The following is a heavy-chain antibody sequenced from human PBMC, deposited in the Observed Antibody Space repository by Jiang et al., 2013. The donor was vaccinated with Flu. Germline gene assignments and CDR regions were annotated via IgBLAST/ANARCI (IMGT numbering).Heavy chain of an antibody. D-gene: IGHD6-13*01. J-gene: IGHJ4*02. CDR1: GYSISSGYF. CDR2: IYHSGST. V-gene: IGHV4-38-2*01. CDR3: ARVSGHAYGSNWYSDY. Sequence: GLVKPSETLSLTCAVSGYSISSGYFWGWIRQPPGKGLEWIGSIYHSGSTYYNPSLKSRITISVDMSKNQFSLKLSSVTAADTAVYYCARVSGHAYGSNWYSDYWGQGTLVTVSS.